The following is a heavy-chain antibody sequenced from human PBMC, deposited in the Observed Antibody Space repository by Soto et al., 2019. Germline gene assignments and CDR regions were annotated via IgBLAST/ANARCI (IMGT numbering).Heavy chain of an antibody. Sequence: ASVKVSCKVSGYTLTELSMHWVRQAPGKGLEWMGGFDPEDGETIYAQKFQGRVTMTEDTSTDTAYMELSSLRSEDTAVYYCATAASGSYDSAFDIWGRGTMVTVSS. CDR3: ATAASGSYDSAFDI. D-gene: IGHD1-26*01. CDR1: GYTLTELS. CDR2: FDPEDGET. J-gene: IGHJ3*02. V-gene: IGHV1-24*01.